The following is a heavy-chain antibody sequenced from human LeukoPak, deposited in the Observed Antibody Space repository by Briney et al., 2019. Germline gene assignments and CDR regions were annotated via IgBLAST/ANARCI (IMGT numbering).Heavy chain of an antibody. Sequence: GGSLRLSCAASGFTFSGYTTHWVRQAPGKGLEWVAVMSNDGSIKKYANSVKGRFTISRDNSKNTLYLQMNSLRAEDTAVYYCTTSIDYWGQGTLVTVSS. CDR2: MSNDGSIK. J-gene: IGHJ4*02. CDR3: TTSIDY. CDR1: GFTFSGYT. V-gene: IGHV3-30-3*01.